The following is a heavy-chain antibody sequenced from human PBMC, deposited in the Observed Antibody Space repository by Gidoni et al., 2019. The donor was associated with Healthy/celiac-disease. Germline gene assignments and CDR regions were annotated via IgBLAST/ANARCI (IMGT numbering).Heavy chain of an antibody. CDR2: LSGSGAST. V-gene: IGHV3-23*01. J-gene: IGHJ3*02. CDR1: GFTSSSAA. Sequence: DVQLLESWGAWVQPGGSLRLSCAASGFTSSSAAMSWVRQAPGKGLGWVSALSGSGASTYYADSVKGQFTISRDNSKNTLYLQMNSLRAEDTAVYYCASPLGSGGYDQGNAFDIWGQGTMVTVSS. D-gene: IGHD5-12*01. CDR3: ASPLGSGGYDQGNAFDI.